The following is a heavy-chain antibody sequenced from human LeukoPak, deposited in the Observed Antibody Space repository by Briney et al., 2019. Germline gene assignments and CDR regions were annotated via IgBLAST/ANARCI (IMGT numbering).Heavy chain of an antibody. CDR3: ARSQGIAAAATSPREEKYYFDY. D-gene: IGHD6-13*01. V-gene: IGHV4-4*02. CDR2: IYHSGST. CDR1: GGSISSSNW. J-gene: IGHJ4*02. Sequence: PSETLSLTCAVSGGSISSSNWWSWVRQPPGKGLEWIGEIYHSGSTNYNPSLKSRVTISVDTSKNQFSLKLSSVTAADTAVYYCARSQGIAAAATSPREEKYYFDYWGQGTLVTVSS.